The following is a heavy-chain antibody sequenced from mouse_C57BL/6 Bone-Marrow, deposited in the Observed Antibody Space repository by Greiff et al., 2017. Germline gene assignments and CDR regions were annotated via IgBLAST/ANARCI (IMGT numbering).Heavy chain of an antibody. J-gene: IGHJ2*01. CDR3: ARWGYPYYFDY. CDR2: IDPSDSYT. V-gene: IGHV1-59*01. Sequence: QVQLQHPGAELVRPGTSVKLSCKASGYTFTSYWMHWVKQRPGQGLEWIGVIDPSDSYTNYNQKFKGKATLTVDTSSSTAYMQLSSLTSEDSAVYYCARWGYPYYFDYWGQGTTLTVSS. D-gene: IGHD2-2*01. CDR1: GYTFTSYW.